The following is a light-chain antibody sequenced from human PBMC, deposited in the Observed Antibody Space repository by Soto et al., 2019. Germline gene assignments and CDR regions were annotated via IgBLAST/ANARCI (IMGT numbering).Light chain of an antibody. Sequence: SYDLAQPPSVSVAPGLTARITCEGNNIGSKSVHWYQQKPGQAPVLVVYDDSDRPSGIPERFSGSNSGNTATLSISWVGAGDEADYYCQLWDSSSDHVVFGGGTQLTVL. V-gene: IGLV3-21*02. CDR2: DDS. CDR1: NIGSKS. CDR3: QLWDSSSDHVV. J-gene: IGLJ2*01.